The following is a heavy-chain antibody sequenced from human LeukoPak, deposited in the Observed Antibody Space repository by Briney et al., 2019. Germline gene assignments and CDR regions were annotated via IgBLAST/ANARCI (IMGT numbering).Heavy chain of an antibody. V-gene: IGHV3-30*02. CDR2: IRYDGSNK. J-gene: IGHJ4*02. CDR1: GFTFSSYG. CDR3: AKDYRVRGAPGDY. Sequence: PGGSLRLSCAASGFTFSSYGMHWVRQAPGKGLEWVAFIRYDGSNKYYADSVKGRFTISRDNSKNTLYLQMNSLRAEDTAVYYCAKDYRVRGAPGDYWGQGTLVTVSS. D-gene: IGHD3-10*01.